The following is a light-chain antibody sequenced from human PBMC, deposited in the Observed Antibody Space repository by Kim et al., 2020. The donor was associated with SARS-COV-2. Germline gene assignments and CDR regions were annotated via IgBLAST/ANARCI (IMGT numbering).Light chain of an antibody. V-gene: IGKV1-27*01. CDR3: QKYNSAPYP. Sequence: DIQMTQSPSSLSASVGDRVTITCRASQGISNYLAWYQQKPRKVPKLLIYAASTLQSGVPSRFSCSGSGTDFTLTISSLQPEDVATYYCQKYNSAPYPFGKGTRLEIK. CDR2: AAS. J-gene: IGKJ5*01. CDR1: QGISNY.